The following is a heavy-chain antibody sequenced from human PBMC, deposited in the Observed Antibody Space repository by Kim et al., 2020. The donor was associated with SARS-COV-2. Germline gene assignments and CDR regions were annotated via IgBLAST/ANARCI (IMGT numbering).Heavy chain of an antibody. J-gene: IGHJ5*02. Sequence: GGSLRLSCAASGFTFSSYAMHWVRQAPGKGLEWVAVISYDGSNKYYADSVKGRFTISRDNSKNTLYLQMNSLRAEDTAVYYCARGGWADYVWGSYRYTDNWFDPWGQGTLVTVSS. CDR1: GFTFSSYA. V-gene: IGHV3-30*04. CDR2: ISYDGSNK. CDR3: ARGGWADYVWGSYRYTDNWFDP. D-gene: IGHD3-16*02.